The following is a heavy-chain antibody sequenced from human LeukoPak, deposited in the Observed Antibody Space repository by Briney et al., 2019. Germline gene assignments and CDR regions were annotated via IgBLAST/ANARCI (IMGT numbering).Heavy chain of an antibody. Sequence: PSETLSLTCSVSGGSISSFTTHYWGWIRQPPGKGLEWIGSMYYSGSTNYKPSLKSRVTISVGTSKNQFSLKLSSVTAADTAVYYCARGGYYGSGNDFRFDPWGQGTLVTVSS. CDR1: GGSISSFTTHY. D-gene: IGHD3-10*01. CDR2: MYYSGST. V-gene: IGHV4-39*07. CDR3: ARGGYYGSGNDFRFDP. J-gene: IGHJ5*02.